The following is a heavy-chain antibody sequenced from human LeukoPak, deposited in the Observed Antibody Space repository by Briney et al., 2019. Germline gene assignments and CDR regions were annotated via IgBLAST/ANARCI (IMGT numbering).Heavy chain of an antibody. CDR1: GFTFSSYA. Sequence: PGRSLRLSCAASGFTFSSYAMSWVRQAPGKGLEWVSAISGSGGSTYYADSVKGRFTISRDNSKNTLYLQMNSLRAEDTAVYYCARSSPHYGDVTPDFDYWGQGTLVTVSS. CDR3: ARSSPHYGDVTPDFDY. J-gene: IGHJ4*02. V-gene: IGHV3-23*01. CDR2: ISGSGGST. D-gene: IGHD4-17*01.